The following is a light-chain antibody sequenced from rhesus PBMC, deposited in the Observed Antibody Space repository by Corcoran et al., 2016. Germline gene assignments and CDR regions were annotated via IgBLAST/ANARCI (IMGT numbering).Light chain of an antibody. V-gene: IGKV1-33*02. CDR2: GAS. CDR1: RAITND. CDR3: QQYYSTPFT. J-gene: IGKJ3*01. Sequence: DIQMTQSPSSLSASLGDRVTITCRASRAITNDLAWFQQKPGESPELLIYGASSLQSGIPPRFSGSGSGTDFTLTIGSLQSEDFATYYCQQYYSTPFTFGPGTKLDI.